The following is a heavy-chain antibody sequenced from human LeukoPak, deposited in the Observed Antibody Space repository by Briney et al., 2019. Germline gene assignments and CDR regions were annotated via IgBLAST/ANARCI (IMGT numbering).Heavy chain of an antibody. CDR2: IYYSGST. J-gene: IGHJ4*02. D-gene: IGHD4-17*01. CDR1: GGSISSSSYY. Sequence: SETLSLTCTVSGGSISSSSYYWGWIRQPPGKGLEWIGYIYYSGSTYYNPSLKSRVTISVDTSKNQFSLKLSSVTAADTAVYYCARVATVTTFIIDYWGQGTLVTVSS. CDR3: ARVATVTTFIIDY. V-gene: IGHV4-31*03.